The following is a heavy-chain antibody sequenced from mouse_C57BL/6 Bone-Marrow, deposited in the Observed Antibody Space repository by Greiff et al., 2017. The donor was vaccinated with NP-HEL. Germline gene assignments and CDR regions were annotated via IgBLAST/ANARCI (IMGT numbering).Heavy chain of an antibody. D-gene: IGHD1-1*01. Sequence: EVQLVESGGGLVQPGGSLKPSCAASGFTFSDYGMAWVRQAPRKGPEWVAFISNLAYSIYYADTVTGRFTISRENAKNTLYLEMSSLRSEDTAMYYCARRDYYGNAMDYWGQGTSVTVSS. CDR2: ISNLAYSI. CDR1: GFTFSDYG. V-gene: IGHV5-15*01. CDR3: ARRDYYGNAMDY. J-gene: IGHJ4*01.